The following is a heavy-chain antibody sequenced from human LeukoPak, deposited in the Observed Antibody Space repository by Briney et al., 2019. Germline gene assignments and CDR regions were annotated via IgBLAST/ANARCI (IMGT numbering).Heavy chain of an antibody. D-gene: IGHD3-10*01. J-gene: IGHJ3*02. CDR1: GGSISSGGYY. CDR2: IYYSGST. Sequence: SQTLSLTCTVSGGSISSGGYYWSWIRQHPGKGLEWIGYIYYSGSTYYNPSLKSRVTISVDTSKNQFSLKLSSVTAADTAVYYCARGQYGSGSYPPGAFDIWGQGTMVTVSP. V-gene: IGHV4-31*03. CDR3: ARGQYGSGSYPPGAFDI.